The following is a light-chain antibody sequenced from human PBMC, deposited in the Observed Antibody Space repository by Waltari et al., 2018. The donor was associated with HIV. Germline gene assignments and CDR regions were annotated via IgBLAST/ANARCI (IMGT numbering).Light chain of an antibody. CDR3: AAWDDSLSGLWV. Sequence: QSVLTQPPSASGTPGQRVTISCSGSSSNIGRNYVYWYQQLPGTAPKLLIYRKNQRPSGVPDLFSGSKSGTSASLAISGLRSEDEADYYCAAWDDSLSGLWVFGGGTKLTVL. J-gene: IGLJ3*02. CDR2: RKN. CDR1: SSNIGRNY. V-gene: IGLV1-47*01.